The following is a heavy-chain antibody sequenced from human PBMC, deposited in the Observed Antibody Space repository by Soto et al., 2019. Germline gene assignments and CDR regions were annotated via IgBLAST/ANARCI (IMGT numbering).Heavy chain of an antibody. Sequence: PSETLSLTCAVYGGSFSGYYCSWIRQPPGKGLEWIGEINHSGSTNYNPSLKSRVTISVDTSKNQFSLKLSSVTAADTAVYYCARGAGYCSSTSCYPYYYYYMDVWGKGTTVTVSS. CDR3: ARGAGYCSSTSCYPYYYYYMDV. V-gene: IGHV4-34*01. CDR1: GGSFSGYY. J-gene: IGHJ6*03. CDR2: INHSGST. D-gene: IGHD2-2*01.